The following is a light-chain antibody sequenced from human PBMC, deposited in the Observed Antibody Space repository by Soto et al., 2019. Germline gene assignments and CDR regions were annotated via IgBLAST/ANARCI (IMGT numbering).Light chain of an antibody. J-gene: IGKJ1*01. CDR1: QTISSW. V-gene: IGKV1-5*03. CDR3: QHYNSYSEA. Sequence: DIQLTQSQSVLSASVGDTVTIICRASQTISSWLAWYQQKPGKAPKLPIYKASTLKSGAPSRFSGSGSGTEFTLAISSLQPDDFATYYCQHYNSYSEAFGQGTKVDIK. CDR2: KAS.